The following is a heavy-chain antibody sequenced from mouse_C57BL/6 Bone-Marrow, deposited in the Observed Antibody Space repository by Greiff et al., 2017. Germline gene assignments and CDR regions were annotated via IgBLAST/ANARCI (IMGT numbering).Heavy chain of an antibody. D-gene: IGHD3-1*01. Sequence: EVKLQESGPGLVKPSQSLSLSCSVTGYSITSGYYWYWLRQLPGNKLEWMDFISYGGSNNYNPSLKNRISITRDTSKNQFFLKWNTVTTKDTGTCDCASRGDYYFDYWGQGTTLTVSA. CDR3: ASRGDYYFDY. CDR1: GYSITSGYY. CDR2: ISYGGSN. V-gene: IGHV3-6*01. J-gene: IGHJ2*01.